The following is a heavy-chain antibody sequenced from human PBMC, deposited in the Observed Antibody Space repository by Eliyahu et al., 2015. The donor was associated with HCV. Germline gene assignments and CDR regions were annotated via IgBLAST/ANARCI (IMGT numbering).Heavy chain of an antibody. CDR2: IWXDGSNK. J-gene: IGHJ6*02. CDR3: TRERVAGKYYDILTGQYGMDV. D-gene: IGHD3-9*01. V-gene: IGHV3-33*01. Sequence: QVQLVESGGGVVQPGRSLRXSCAASXFPFSRXGMPWXRQAPGKGXEWVAVIWXDGSNKYHEGSVKGRFTISRDNSKNTLSLQMNGLRAEDTAVYYCTRERVAGKYYDILTGQYGMDVWGQGTTVTVSS. CDR1: XFPFSRXG.